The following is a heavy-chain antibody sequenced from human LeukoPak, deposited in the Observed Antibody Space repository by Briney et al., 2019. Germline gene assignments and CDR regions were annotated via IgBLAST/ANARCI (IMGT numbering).Heavy chain of an antibody. CDR3: ARSSYYDTSGYYDY. CDR2: IYYTESN. D-gene: IGHD3-22*01. CDR1: GGSISSSSHY. Sequence: SETLSLTCTVSGGSISSSSHYWGWVRQPPGKGLECIGFIYYTESNYSNPSLKSRVALSIDRTKNQFSLKLSSVTAADTAVYYCARSSYYDTSGYYDYWGQGALVTVSS. J-gene: IGHJ4*02. V-gene: IGHV4-39*01.